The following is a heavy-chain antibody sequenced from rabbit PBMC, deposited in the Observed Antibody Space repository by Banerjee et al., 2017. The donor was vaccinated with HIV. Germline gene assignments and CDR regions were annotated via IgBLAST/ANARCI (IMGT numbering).Heavy chain of an antibody. D-gene: IGHD4-1*01. J-gene: IGHJ4*01. CDR2: IYAGGSGST. CDR1: GFSFSSGYY. CDR3: ARDLAGVIGWNFNL. V-gene: IGHV1S45*01. Sequence: QEQLAESGGGLVKPEGSLTLTCTASGFSFSSGYYMCWVRQAPGKGLEWIGTIYAGGSGSTDYASWAKGRFTISKTSSTTVTLQMTSLTAADTATYFCARDLAGVIGWNFNLWGPGTLVTVS.